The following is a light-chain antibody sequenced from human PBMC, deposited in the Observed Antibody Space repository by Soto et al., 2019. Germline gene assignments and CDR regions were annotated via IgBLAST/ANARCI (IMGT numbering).Light chain of an antibody. CDR3: SSYAGTHVV. CDR2: DVT. J-gene: IGLJ1*01. CDR1: SSDVGGYNY. V-gene: IGLV2-8*01. Sequence: QSVLTQPPSASGSPGQSVAISYTGTSSDVGGYNYVSWYQQYPGKAPKLMFYDVTKRPSGVPDRFSGSKSGNTASLTVSGLQAEDEADYYCSSYAGTHVVFGTGTKVTVL.